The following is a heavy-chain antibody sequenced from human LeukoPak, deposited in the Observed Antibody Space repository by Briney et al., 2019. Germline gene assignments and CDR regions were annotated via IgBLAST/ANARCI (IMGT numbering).Heavy chain of an antibody. D-gene: IGHD5-12*01. V-gene: IGHV3-74*01. Sequence: TGGSLRLSCAGSGFTFSSYWMHWVRQAPGEGLVWVSRINSDGSTTTYADSVKGRFTISRDNAKNTLYLQMNGLRVEDTAVYYCARVGYPFERWGQGTLVTVSS. J-gene: IGHJ4*02. CDR1: GFTFSSYW. CDR3: ARVGYPFER. CDR2: INSDGSTT.